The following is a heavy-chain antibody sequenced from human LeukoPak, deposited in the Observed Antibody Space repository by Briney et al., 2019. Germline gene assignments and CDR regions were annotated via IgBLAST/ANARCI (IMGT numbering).Heavy chain of an antibody. CDR1: GFTFDSNY. Sequence: GGSLRLSCVASGFTFDSNYMSWVRQAPGKGLEWVSVIYSNGNTYYSDSVKGRFTISRDNSKNTLYLQMNSLRLEDTAVYYCTGNYYGSGSYADFDYWGQGTLVTVSS. CDR2: IYSNGNT. J-gene: IGHJ4*02. CDR3: TGNYYGSGSYADFDY. V-gene: IGHV3-53*01. D-gene: IGHD3-10*01.